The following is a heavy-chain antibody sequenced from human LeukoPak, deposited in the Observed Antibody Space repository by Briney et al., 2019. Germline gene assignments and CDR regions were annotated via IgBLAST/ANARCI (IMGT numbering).Heavy chain of an antibody. CDR1: GGTFSSYA. V-gene: IGHV1-69*13. Sequence: SVKVSCKASGGTFSSYAISWVRQAPGQGLEWMGGIIPIFGTANYAQKFQGRVTITADESTSTAYMELSSLRSEDTAVYYCARVAAMAYYYYYMDVWGKGTTVTVSS. D-gene: IGHD5-18*01. CDR3: ARVAAMAYYYYYMDV. CDR2: IIPIFGTA. J-gene: IGHJ6*03.